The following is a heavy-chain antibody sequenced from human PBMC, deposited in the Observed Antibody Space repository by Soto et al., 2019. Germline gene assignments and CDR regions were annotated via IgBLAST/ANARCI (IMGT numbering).Heavy chain of an antibody. CDR1: GFTFSSYA. CDR3: AKRGTMGVFDN. Sequence: EVQLLESGGGLVSPGGSLRLSCAASGFTFSSYAKSWVRQAPGKGLEWLAGITFRGDYTYYADSVKGRFSLSRDHSRNRLDLQMNNLKVEDTALYYCAKRGTMGVFDNWGQGTLLTVSS. V-gene: IGHV3-23*01. D-gene: IGHD1-26*01. CDR2: ITFRGDYT. J-gene: IGHJ4*02.